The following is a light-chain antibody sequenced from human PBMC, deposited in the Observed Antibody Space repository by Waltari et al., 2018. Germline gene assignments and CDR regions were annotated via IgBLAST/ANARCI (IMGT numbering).Light chain of an antibody. CDR3: QQYNDWPLT. CDR1: QRVRDK. Sequence: VMTQSPATLSVSPGGRATLSCRASQRVRDKLAWYQHKPGQGPRLLIFGASNRATGIPDRFSGSGSGTDFTLTISSLQSEDFALYYCQQYNDWPLTFGRGTKVEIK. CDR2: GAS. V-gene: IGKV3-15*01. J-gene: IGKJ4*01.